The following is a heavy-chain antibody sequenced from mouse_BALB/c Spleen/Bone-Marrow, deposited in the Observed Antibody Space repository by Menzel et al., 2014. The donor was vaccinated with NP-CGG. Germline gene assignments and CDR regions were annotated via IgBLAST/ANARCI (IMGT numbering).Heavy chain of an antibody. V-gene: IGHV1-80*01. CDR1: GYAFSTYW. CDR3: ARVYYGNLDH. CDR2: FSPGDGDT. Sequence: QVQLKESGAELVRPGSSVKISCKASGYAFSTYWMNWVKRRPGQGLEWIGQFSPGDGDTNYNGKFRGKATLTADKSSSTAYIQLSSLTSEDSAVYFCARVYYGNLDHWGQGTTLTVSS. J-gene: IGHJ2*01. D-gene: IGHD2-1*01.